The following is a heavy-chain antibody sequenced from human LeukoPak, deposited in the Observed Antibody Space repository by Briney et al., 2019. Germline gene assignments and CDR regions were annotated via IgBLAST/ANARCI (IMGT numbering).Heavy chain of an antibody. CDR3: TRVKYITWRMTDY. CDR1: GFTFDEYG. V-gene: IGHV3-20*04. CDR2: ILWNGGST. Sequence: GGSLSLSCTASGFTFDEYGMAWVRQAPGKGLEWVCGILWNGGSTGYAGAVKGRFTIARDNAKQSLYLQMNRLRVEDTAFYYCTRVKYITWRMTDYWGQGTLVTVSS. D-gene: IGHD6-6*01. J-gene: IGHJ4*02.